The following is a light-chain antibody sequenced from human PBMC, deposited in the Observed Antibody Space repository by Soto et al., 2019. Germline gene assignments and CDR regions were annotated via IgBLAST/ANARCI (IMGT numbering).Light chain of an antibody. CDR1: QSISSW. V-gene: IGKV1-5*01. Sequence: IELTQSPSTLSASVGDRLTITCRASQSISSWLAWYQQKPGKAPKRLIYHASTLESGVPSRFSGSGSGTEFTLTISSLQPDDFATYYCQQYNSYSFGQGTKVDIK. CDR3: QQYNSYS. J-gene: IGKJ1*01. CDR2: HAS.